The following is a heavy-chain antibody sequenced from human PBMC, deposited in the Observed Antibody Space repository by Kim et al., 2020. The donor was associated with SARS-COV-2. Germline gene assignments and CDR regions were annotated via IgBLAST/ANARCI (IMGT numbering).Heavy chain of an antibody. J-gene: IGHJ3*02. V-gene: IGHV4-59*01. CDR2: IYYSGST. CDR3: ARLQRRGDAFDI. Sequence: SETLSLTCTVSGGSISSYYWSWIRQPPGKGLEWIGYIYYSGSTNYNPSLKSRVTISVDTSKNQFSLKLSSVTAADTAVYYCARLQRRGDAFDIWGQGTMVTVSS. D-gene: IGHD6-25*01. CDR1: GGSISSYY.